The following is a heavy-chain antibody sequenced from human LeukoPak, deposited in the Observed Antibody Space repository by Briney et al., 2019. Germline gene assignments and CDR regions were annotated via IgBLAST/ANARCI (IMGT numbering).Heavy chain of an antibody. CDR1: GFTFSSYE. Sequence: GGSLRLSCAASGFTFSSYEMKWVRQAPGKGLEWVSYISSGGSTTYYADSVKGRFTISRDDSKNTLYLQMNSLRAEDTAVYYCAKVSGRGYFDSSGDYSPYFDYWGQGTLVAVSS. CDR3: AKVSGRGYFDSSGDYSPYFDY. J-gene: IGHJ4*02. CDR2: ISSGGSTT. V-gene: IGHV3-48*03. D-gene: IGHD3-22*01.